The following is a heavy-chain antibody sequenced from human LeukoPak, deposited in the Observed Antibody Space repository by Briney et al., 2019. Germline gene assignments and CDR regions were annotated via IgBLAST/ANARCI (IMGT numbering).Heavy chain of an antibody. J-gene: IGHJ4*02. D-gene: IGHD2-2*03. CDR3: ARKVGYCSSTSCAAAFDY. V-gene: IGHV1-18*01. Sequence: ASVKVSCKASGYTFTSYGISWVRQAPGQGLEWMGWISAYNGNTNYAQKLQGRVTMTRDTSISTAYMELSSLRSEDTAVYYCARKVGYCSSTSCAAAFDYWGQGTLVTVSS. CDR2: ISAYNGNT. CDR1: GYTFTSYG.